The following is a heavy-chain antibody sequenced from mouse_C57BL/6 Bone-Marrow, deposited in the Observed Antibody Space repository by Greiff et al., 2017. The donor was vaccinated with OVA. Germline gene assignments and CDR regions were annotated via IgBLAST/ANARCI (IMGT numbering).Heavy chain of an antibody. Sequence: VQLQQPGAELVRPGASVKLSCTASGFNIKDDYMHWVKQRPEQGLEWIGWIDPENGDTEYASKFQGKATITADTSSNTAYLQLSSLTSEDTAVYYCTTHYYGSSPFAYWGQGTLVTVSA. V-gene: IGHV14-4*01. CDR3: TTHYYGSSPFAY. D-gene: IGHD1-1*01. J-gene: IGHJ3*01. CDR1: GFNIKDDY. CDR2: IDPENGDT.